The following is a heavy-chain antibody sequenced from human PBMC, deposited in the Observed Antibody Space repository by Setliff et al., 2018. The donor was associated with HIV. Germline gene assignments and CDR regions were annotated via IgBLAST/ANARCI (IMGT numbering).Heavy chain of an antibody. Sequence: ASVKVSCKASGYTFTDYYMHWVRQAPGQGLEWMGWIYPNSGGTNYAQKYQGRVTMTRDTSIRTVYMELSRLRSDDAAVYYCAREIDNYDDSGRAYWGQGTQVTVSS. V-gene: IGHV1-2*02. CDR3: AREIDNYDDSGRAY. D-gene: IGHD3-22*01. J-gene: IGHJ4*02. CDR2: IYPNSGGT. CDR1: GYTFTDYY.